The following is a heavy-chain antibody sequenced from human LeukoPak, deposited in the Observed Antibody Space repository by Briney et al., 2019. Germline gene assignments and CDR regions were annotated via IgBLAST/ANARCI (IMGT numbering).Heavy chain of an antibody. V-gene: IGHV3-30*04. CDR2: ISYDGSNK. CDR1: GFTFSSYA. CDR3: AKSVFDGSHYYFDY. J-gene: IGHJ4*02. Sequence: GGSLRLSCAASGFTFSSYAMHWVRQAPGKGLEWVAVISYDGSNKYYADSVKGRFTISRDNSKNTLYLQMNSLRAEDTAVYYCAKSVFDGSHYYFDYWGQGTLVTVSS. D-gene: IGHD3-10*01.